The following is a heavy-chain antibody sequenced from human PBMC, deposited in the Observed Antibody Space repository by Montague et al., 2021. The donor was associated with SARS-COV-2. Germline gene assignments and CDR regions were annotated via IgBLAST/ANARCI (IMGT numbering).Heavy chain of an antibody. Sequence: SETLSLTCAVYGGSFSGYYWSWIRQPPGKGLEWIGEINHSGSTNYNPSLKSRGTISVDTAKNQFSLKLSSVTAADTAVYYCARARYSFSLTRGSTWFDPWGQGTLVTVSS. CDR3: ARARYSFSLTRGSTWFDP. J-gene: IGHJ5*02. D-gene: IGHD3-9*01. CDR2: INHSGST. V-gene: IGHV4-34*01. CDR1: GGSFSGYY.